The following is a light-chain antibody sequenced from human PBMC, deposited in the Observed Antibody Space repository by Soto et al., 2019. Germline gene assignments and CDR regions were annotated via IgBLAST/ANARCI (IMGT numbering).Light chain of an antibody. J-gene: IGKJ2*01. Sequence: EIVLTQSPGTLSLSPGERATLSYRASQSVSSGYLAWYQHKPGQAPRLLIYAASSRATGIPDRFSGSGSGTDFTLTISRLEPEDFAVYYCQQYDNSPDTFGQGTKLEIK. CDR2: AAS. CDR3: QQYDNSPDT. V-gene: IGKV3-20*01. CDR1: QSVSSGY.